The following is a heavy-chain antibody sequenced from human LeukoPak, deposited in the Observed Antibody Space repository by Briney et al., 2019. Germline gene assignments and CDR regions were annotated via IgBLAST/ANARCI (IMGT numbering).Heavy chain of an antibody. J-gene: IGHJ4*02. CDR1: GGSISSGSYY. CDR3: ARDTGIAVAGTVEN. D-gene: IGHD6-19*01. V-gene: IGHV4-61*02. Sequence: PSETLSLTCTVSGGSISSGSYYWSWIRQPAGKGLEWIGRIYTSGSTNYNPSLTSRVTISVDTSKNQFSLKLSSVTAADTAVYYCARDTGIAVAGTVENWGQGTLVTVSS. CDR2: IYTSGST.